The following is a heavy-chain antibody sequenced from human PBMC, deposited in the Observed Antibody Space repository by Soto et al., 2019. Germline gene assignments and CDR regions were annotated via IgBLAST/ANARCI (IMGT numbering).Heavy chain of an antibody. J-gene: IGHJ4*02. CDR2: ISDDGSKN. V-gene: IGHV3-30*18. D-gene: IGHD1-1*01. Sequence: GGSLRLSCAASGFTFGTYGMHWVRQTPDKGLEWVAVISDDGSKNYLADSVKGRFTIFRDNSKNTLYLQMNSLRPEDTALYYCAKDPTRLNWNDAYFDYWGQGTLVTVSS. CDR1: GFTFGTYG. CDR3: AKDPTRLNWNDAYFDY.